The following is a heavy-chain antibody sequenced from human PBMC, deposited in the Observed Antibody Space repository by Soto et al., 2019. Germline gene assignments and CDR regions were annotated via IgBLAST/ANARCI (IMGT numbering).Heavy chain of an antibody. V-gene: IGHV5-10-1*01. Sequence: GESLKISCKGSGYSFTSYWISWVRQMPGKGLEWMGRIDPSDSYTNYSPSFQGHVTISADKSISTAYLQWSSLKASDTAMYYCARHPPAGLRYFDWLRDNWFDPWGQGTPVTVSS. J-gene: IGHJ5*02. CDR3: ARHPPAGLRYFDWLRDNWFDP. CDR2: IDPSDSYT. CDR1: GYSFTSYW. D-gene: IGHD3-9*01.